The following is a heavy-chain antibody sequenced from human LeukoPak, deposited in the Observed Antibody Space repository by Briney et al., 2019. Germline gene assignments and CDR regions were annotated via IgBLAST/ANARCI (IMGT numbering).Heavy chain of an antibody. CDR1: GYTFTSYG. CDR3: ARACPYYDILTGYYTPLYYYYMDV. V-gene: IGHV1-18*01. Sequence: ASVKVSCKASGYTFTSYGISWVRQAPGQGLEWMGWISAYNGNTNYAQKLQGRVTMTTDTSTGTAYMELRSLRSDDTAVYYCARACPYYDILTGYYTPLYYYYMDVWGKGTTVTVSS. CDR2: ISAYNGNT. J-gene: IGHJ6*03. D-gene: IGHD3-9*01.